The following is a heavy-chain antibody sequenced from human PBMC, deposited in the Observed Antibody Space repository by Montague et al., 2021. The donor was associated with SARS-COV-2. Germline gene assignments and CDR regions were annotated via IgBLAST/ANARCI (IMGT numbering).Heavy chain of an antibody. CDR3: ARDAYGSGSYYFDY. CDR1: GFTFSSYG. D-gene: IGHD3-10*01. CDR2: IWYDGSNK. Sequence: SLRLSCAASGFTFSSYGMHWVRQAPGKGLEWVAVIWYDGSNKYYADSAKGRFTISRDNSKNTLYLQMNSLRAEDTAVYYCARDAYGSGSYYFDYWGQGTLVTVSS. J-gene: IGHJ4*02. V-gene: IGHV3-33*01.